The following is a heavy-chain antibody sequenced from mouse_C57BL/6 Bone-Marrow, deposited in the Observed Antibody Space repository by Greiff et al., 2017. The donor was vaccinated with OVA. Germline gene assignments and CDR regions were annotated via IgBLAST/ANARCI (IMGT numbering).Heavy chain of an antibody. CDR3: ARVDWLYYYAMDY. CDR1: GYTFTDYY. CDR2: INPYNGGT. J-gene: IGHJ4*01. Sequence: VHVKQSGPVLVKPGASVKMSCKASGYTFTDYYMNWVKQSHGKSLEWIGVINPYNGGTSYNQKFKGKATLTVDKSSSTAYMELNSLTSEDSAVYYCARVDWLYYYAMDYWGQGTSVTVSS. V-gene: IGHV1-19*01. D-gene: IGHD1-2*01.